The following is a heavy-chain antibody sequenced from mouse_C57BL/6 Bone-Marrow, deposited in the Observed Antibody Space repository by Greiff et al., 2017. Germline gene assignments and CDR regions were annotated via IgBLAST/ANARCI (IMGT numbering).Heavy chain of an antibody. Sequence: EVQLQQSGPELVKPGASVKISCKASGYSFTGYYMNWVKQSPEKSLEWIGEINPSTGGTTYNQKFKAKATLTVDKSSSTAYMQLKSLTSEDSAVYYCARNPYYYGSSYWYFDVWGTGTTVTVSS. J-gene: IGHJ1*03. CDR3: ARNPYYYGSSYWYFDV. D-gene: IGHD1-1*01. V-gene: IGHV1-42*01. CDR2: INPSTGGT. CDR1: GYSFTGYY.